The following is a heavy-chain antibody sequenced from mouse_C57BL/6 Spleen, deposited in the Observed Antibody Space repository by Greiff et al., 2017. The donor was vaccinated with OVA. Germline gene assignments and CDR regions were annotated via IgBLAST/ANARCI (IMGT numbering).Heavy chain of an antibody. D-gene: IGHD1-1*01. Sequence: VQLQQSGAELVRPGTSVKVSCKASGYAFTNYLIEWVKQRPGQGLEWIGVINPGSGGTNYNEQFKGKATLTADKSSSTAYMQRSSLTSEDSAVYFCARRGITTVGGVFDYWGQGTTLTVSS. CDR2: INPGSGGT. V-gene: IGHV1-54*01. CDR3: ARRGITTVGGVFDY. CDR1: GYAFTNYL. J-gene: IGHJ2*01.